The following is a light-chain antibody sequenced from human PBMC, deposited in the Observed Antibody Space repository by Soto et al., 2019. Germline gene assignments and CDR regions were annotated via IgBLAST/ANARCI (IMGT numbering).Light chain of an antibody. CDR1: QSVTSNS. CDR2: DAS. V-gene: IGKV3-20*01. J-gene: IGKJ3*01. CDR3: QQFGTSPGT. Sequence: EILLTQSPGTLSLSPGERATLSCRASQSVTSNSLAWYQHKLGQAPRLLIYDASSRATGIPDRFSGSGSGTDFTLTISRLEPEDFAVYFCQQFGTSPGTFGPGTKVDIK.